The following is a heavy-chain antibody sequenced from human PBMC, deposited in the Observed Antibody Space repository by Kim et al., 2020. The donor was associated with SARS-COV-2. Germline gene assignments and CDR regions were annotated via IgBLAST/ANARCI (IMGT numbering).Heavy chain of an antibody. CDR2: INHSGST. D-gene: IGHD5-18*01. V-gene: IGHV4-34*01. Sequence: SETLSLTCAVYGGSFSGYYWSWIRQPPGKGLEWIGEINHSGSTNYNPSLKSRVTISVDTSKNQFSLKLSSVTAADTAVYYCARGSREASIQLWKNYYMDVWGKGTTVTVSS. CDR3: ARGSREASIQLWKNYYMDV. J-gene: IGHJ6*03. CDR1: GGSFSGYY.